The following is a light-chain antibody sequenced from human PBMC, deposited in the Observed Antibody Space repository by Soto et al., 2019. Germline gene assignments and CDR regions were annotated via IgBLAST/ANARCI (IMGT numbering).Light chain of an antibody. V-gene: IGKV1-6*01. CDR3: LQDYYYPYT. CDR1: QGIRND. CDR2: AAS. J-gene: IGKJ2*01. Sequence: AIQMTQSPSSLSASVGDRVTITCRASQGIRNDVAWYQQKPRKPPKLLIYAASNLQSGVSSRFSGSGSGTDFTLTISSLQPEDFAPYYCLQDYYYPYTFGQGTKLEI.